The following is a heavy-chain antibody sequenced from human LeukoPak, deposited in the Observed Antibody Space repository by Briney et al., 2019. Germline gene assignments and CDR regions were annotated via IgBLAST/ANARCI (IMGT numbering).Heavy chain of an antibody. CDR1: GVTFGGYY. D-gene: IGHD2-2*01. Sequence: SETLSLTCAAYGVTFGGYYWSWIRQPPGKGLEWIGEINHSGSTNYNPSLKSRVTISVDTSKNQFSLTLSSVTAADTAVYYCARGYCSSTSCYRQYYYYYYMDVWGKGTTVTVSS. CDR3: ARGYCSSTSCYRQYYYYYYMDV. CDR2: INHSGST. J-gene: IGHJ6*03. V-gene: IGHV4-34*01.